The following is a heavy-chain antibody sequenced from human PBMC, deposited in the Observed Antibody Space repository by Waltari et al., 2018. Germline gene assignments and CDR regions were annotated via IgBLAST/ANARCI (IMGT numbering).Heavy chain of an antibody. CDR2: INTDGTIT. CDR3: VLYSSEPLGDC. CDR1: GFIFSDYW. D-gene: IGHD6-19*01. V-gene: IGHV3-74*01. J-gene: IGHJ4*02. Sequence: VQLVESGGGIVQPGGSLRLSCAASGFIFSDYWMHWVRQAPGKGLVSVSLINTDGTITGYADSVKGRFTISRDNAKKTLFLQMDSLTAEDTAIYYCVLYSSEPLGDCWGQGTLVTVSS.